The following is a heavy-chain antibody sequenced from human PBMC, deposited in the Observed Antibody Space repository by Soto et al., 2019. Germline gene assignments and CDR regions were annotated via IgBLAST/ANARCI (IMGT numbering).Heavy chain of an antibody. V-gene: IGHV4-39*01. Sequence: QLQLQESGPGLVKPSETLSLTCTVSGGSISSSSYYWGWIRQPPGKGLEWIGSIYYSGSTYYNPSLKSRVTISVDTSKNQFSLKLSSVTAADTAVYYCARSPRGYCSGGSCYSLFFDYWGQGTLVTVSS. J-gene: IGHJ4*02. CDR3: ARSPRGYCSGGSCYSLFFDY. D-gene: IGHD2-15*01. CDR2: IYYSGST. CDR1: GGSISSSSYY.